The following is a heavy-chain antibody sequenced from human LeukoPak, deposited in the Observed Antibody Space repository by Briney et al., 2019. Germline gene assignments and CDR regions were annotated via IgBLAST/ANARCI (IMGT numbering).Heavy chain of an antibody. J-gene: IGHJ4*02. CDR3: TRLSGIVVAGAFDY. Sequence: GGSLRLSCAASGFTFDDHGMSWVRQVPGKGLEWVSSIYWNGDFTTYAESVKGRFTIPRDNAKTSPYLQMNSLRVEDTAFYYCTRLSGIVVAGAFDYWGQGNLVTVSS. V-gene: IGHV3-20*04. CDR2: IYWNGDFT. D-gene: IGHD6-19*01. CDR1: GFTFDDHG.